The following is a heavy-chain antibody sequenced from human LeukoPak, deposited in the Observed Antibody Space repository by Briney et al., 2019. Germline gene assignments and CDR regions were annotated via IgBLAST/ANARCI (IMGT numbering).Heavy chain of an antibody. CDR2: INSDGSST. D-gene: IGHD4-17*01. CDR1: GFTFSSCW. CDR3: ARGGDYGANWFDP. Sequence: PGGSLRLSCAASGFTFSSCWMHWVRQAPGKGLVWVSRINSDGSSTSYADSVKGRFTISRDNAKNTLYLQMNSLRAEDTAVYYCARGGDYGANWFDPWGQGTLVTVSS. J-gene: IGHJ5*02. V-gene: IGHV3-74*01.